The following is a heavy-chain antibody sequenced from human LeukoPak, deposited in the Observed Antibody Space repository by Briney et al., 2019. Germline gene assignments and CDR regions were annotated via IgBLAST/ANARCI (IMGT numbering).Heavy chain of an antibody. CDR3: ARHLGVAGNDFRYDY. Sequence: GESLKISCKGSGYSFTNYWIGWVRQMPGKGLEWMGIIYPGDSDTRYRPSFQGQVTISADKSISTAYLQWSSLKASDTAMYYCARHLGVAGNDFRYDYWGQGTLVTVSS. D-gene: IGHD6-19*01. CDR2: IYPGDSDT. J-gene: IGHJ4*02. V-gene: IGHV5-51*01. CDR1: GYSFTNYW.